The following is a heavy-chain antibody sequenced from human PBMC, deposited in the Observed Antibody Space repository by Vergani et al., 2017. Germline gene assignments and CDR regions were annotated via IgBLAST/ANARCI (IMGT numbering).Heavy chain of an antibody. CDR1: GFTFSSYG. Sequence: QVQLVESGGGVVQPGRSLRLSCAASGFTFSSYGMHWVRQAPGKGLEWVAVISYDGSNKYYADSVKGRFTISRDNSKNTLYLQMNSLRAEDTAVYYCAKDRARDMTTVTTADYYYGMDVWGQGTTVTVSS. J-gene: IGHJ6*02. D-gene: IGHD4-17*01. CDR3: AKDRARDMTTVTTADYYYGMDV. CDR2: ISYDGSNK. V-gene: IGHV3-30*18.